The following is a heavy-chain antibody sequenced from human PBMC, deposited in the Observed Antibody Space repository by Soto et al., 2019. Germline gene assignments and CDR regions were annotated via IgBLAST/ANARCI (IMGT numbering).Heavy chain of an antibody. CDR3: ARGDSNSTGWYIWFDP. CDR2: IIPKFGTT. D-gene: IGHD6-19*01. J-gene: IGHJ5*02. CDR1: GGTFSTYP. V-gene: IGHV1-69*01. Sequence: QVQLVQSGAEVKKPGSSVKVSCKASGGTFSTYPINWVRQAPGQGLEYMGGIIPKFGTTNYAQKFRGTVTITADESTSTAYMELNNLRSDDTAVYYCARGDSNSTGWYIWFDPWGQGALVTVSS.